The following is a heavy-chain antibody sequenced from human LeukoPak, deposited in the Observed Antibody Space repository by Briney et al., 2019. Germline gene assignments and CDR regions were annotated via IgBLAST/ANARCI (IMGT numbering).Heavy chain of an antibody. Sequence: ASETLSLTCTVSGGSISSYYWSWIRQPPGKGLEWIGYIYYSGSTNYNPSLKSRVTISVDTSKNQFSLKLSSVTAADTAVYYCAREAGQGGWFDPWGQGTLVTVSS. CDR3: AREAGQGGWFDP. J-gene: IGHJ5*02. CDR2: IYYSGST. CDR1: GGSISSYY. V-gene: IGHV4-59*01. D-gene: IGHD3-16*01.